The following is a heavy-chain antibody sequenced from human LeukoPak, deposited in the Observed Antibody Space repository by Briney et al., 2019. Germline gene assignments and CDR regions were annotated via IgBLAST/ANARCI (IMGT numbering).Heavy chain of an antibody. CDR1: GFTFSSYS. D-gene: IGHD5-24*01. V-gene: IGHV3-48*02. J-gene: IGHJ4*02. CDR2: ISTTSTTI. Sequence: PGGSLRLSCAASGFTFSSYSMNWVRQAPGKGLEWVSYISTTSTTIDYADSVKGRFTISRDNAKNSLYLQMNSLRDEDTAVYYCAREVEMATINWGQGTLVTVSS. CDR3: AREVEMATIN.